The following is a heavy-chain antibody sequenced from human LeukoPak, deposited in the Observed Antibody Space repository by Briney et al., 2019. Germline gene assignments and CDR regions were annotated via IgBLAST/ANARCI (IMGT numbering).Heavy chain of an antibody. D-gene: IGHD1-26*01. J-gene: IGHJ3*02. V-gene: IGHV1-18*01. Sequence: ASVKLSCKASGYIFTTYGITWVRQAHGPGLERMGWITTYGGNTNYAQAFPGRVTMTTDTSTSTAYLELRSLSSDDTAVFYCARGIDSGSPPLGIFEIWGQET. CDR3: ARGIDSGSPPLGIFEI. CDR2: ITTYGGNT. CDR1: GYIFTTYG.